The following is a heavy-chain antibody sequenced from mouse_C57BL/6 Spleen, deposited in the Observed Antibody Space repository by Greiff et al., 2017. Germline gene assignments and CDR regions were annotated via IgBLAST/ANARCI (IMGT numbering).Heavy chain of an antibody. CDR1: GFNIKDYY. J-gene: IGHJ3*01. D-gene: IGHD2-3*01. CDR3: ASFYDGYYVGAAY. CDR2: IDPEDGVT. Sequence: EVQLQQSGAELVKPGASVKLSCTASGFNIKDYYMHWVRQRTEQGLEWLGRIDPEDGVTKYAPKFQGKATITADTSYNTAYLQLSSLTSEDTAVYDFASFYDGYYVGAAYWGGGTLVTVSA. V-gene: IGHV14-2*01.